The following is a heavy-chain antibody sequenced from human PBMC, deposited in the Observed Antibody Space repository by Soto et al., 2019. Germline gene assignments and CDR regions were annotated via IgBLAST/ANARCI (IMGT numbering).Heavy chain of an antibody. V-gene: IGHV5-51*01. J-gene: IGHJ5*02. Sequence: GEALKISCKTSGYSFTSYWIGWVRQMPGKGLEGMGIIYPGDSNTRYRPSLLGPVTISADKSISTAYLQWISLMASDTAIYYCARAIEMATIGWFDPWGQGTLVTVSS. CDR3: ARAIEMATIGWFDP. D-gene: IGHD5-12*01. CDR1: GYSFTSYW. CDR2: IYPGDSNT.